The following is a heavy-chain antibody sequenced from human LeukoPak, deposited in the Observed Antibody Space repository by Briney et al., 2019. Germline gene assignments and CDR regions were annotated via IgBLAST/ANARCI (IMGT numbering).Heavy chain of an antibody. CDR1: GFTFSTYP. Sequence: GGSLRLSCAASGFTFSTYPMHWVRQAPGKGLEWVASISEDGSDKVFPVSVKGRFAISRDNSNNTLYLQMNSLRPEDTAVYYCARDRVAVYCSGGNCQSRYYYYDMDVWGQGTTVTVSS. CDR2: ISEDGSDK. CDR3: ARDRVAVYCSGGNCQSRYYYYDMDV. D-gene: IGHD2-15*01. J-gene: IGHJ6*02. V-gene: IGHV3-30*09.